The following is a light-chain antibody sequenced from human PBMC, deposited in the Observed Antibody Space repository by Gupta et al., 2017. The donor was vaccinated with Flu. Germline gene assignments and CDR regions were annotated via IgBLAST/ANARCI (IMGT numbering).Light chain of an antibody. CDR2: RVN. J-gene: IGLJ1*01. Sequence: QSVLTQPPSASGTPGQRVTISCSGTTFNIGNNYVYWFQQLPGAAPRLLIYRVNERPSGVPDRFSASKSATSGSLAISGLRAEDEGDYFCGAWDNHLNSFVFGTGTTVTV. V-gene: IGLV1-47*01. CDR3: GAWDNHLNSFV. CDR1: TFNIGNNY.